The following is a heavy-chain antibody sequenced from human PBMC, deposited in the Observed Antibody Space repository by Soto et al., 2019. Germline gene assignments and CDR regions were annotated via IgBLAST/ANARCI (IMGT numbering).Heavy chain of an antibody. Sequence: QVQLVESGGGVVQPGRSLRLSCAASGFTFSSSGMHWVRQAPGEGLEWVGVIYYDGSEQYYGDSVKGRFTISRDNSKNTLYLQMNSLRDEDTAVYYCAKEESSEWYRTADYWGQGTLVTVSS. CDR3: AKEESSEWYRTADY. V-gene: IGHV3-30*18. CDR2: IYYDGSEQ. D-gene: IGHD3-22*01. CDR1: GFTFSSSG. J-gene: IGHJ4*02.